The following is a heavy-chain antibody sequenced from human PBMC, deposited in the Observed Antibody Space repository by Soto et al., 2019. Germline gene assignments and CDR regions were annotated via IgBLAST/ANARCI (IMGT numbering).Heavy chain of an antibody. CDR3: ASSIAAAGTIPPFDY. D-gene: IGHD6-13*01. CDR1: GGSVSSGSYY. Sequence: QVQLQESGPGLVKPSETLSLTCTVSGGSVSSGSYYWSWIRQPPGKGLAWIGYIYYSGSTNYNPSLKSRVTISVDTSKNQFSLKLSSVTAADTAVYYCASSIAAAGTIPPFDYWGQGTLVTVSS. V-gene: IGHV4-61*01. CDR2: IYYSGST. J-gene: IGHJ4*02.